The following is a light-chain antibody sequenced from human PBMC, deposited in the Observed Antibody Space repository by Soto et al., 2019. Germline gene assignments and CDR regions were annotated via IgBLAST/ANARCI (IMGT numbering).Light chain of an antibody. J-gene: IGLJ2*01. CDR1: SGHNSYA. V-gene: IGLV4-69*01. CDR3: QTWATDIHVV. CDR2: LNSDGSH. Sequence: QPVLTRSPSASASLGASVKLTCTLSSGHNSYAIAWHQQQPEKGPRYLMKLNSDGSHSSGDGIPDRFSGSSSGAERYLTISSLQSEDEADYYCQTWATDIHVVFGGGTKVTVL.